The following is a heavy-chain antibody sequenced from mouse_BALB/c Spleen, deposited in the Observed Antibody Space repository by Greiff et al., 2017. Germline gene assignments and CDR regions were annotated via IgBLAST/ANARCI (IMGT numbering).Heavy chain of an antibody. CDR2: IDPANGNT. CDR3: ARERNYYAMGY. V-gene: IGHV14-3*02. Sequence: VQLKESGAELVKPGASVKLSCTASGFNIKDTYMHWVKQRPEQGLEWIGRIDPANGNTKYDPKFQGKATITADTSSNTAYLQLSSLTSEDTAVYYTARERNYYAMGYWGEGTPVTVSS. CDR1: GFNIKDTY. J-gene: IGHJ4*01.